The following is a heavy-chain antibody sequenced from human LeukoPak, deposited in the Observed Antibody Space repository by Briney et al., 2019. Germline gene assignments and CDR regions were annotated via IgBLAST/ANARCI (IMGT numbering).Heavy chain of an antibody. V-gene: IGHV4-39*01. CDR2: IFYTGKT. CDR1: GGSISTGSFY. Sequence: PSETLSLTCTVSGGSISTGSFYWGWIRQSPGKGLEWIGSIFYTGKTLYSTSLKSRVTISVDMSQNEFSLSLGSVTAADTGLYYCASLDPCYFNRDSCTYYYSKDVWGQGTTVTVSS. CDR3: ASLDPCYFNRDSCTYYYSKDV. J-gene: IGHJ6*02. D-gene: IGHD1-14*01.